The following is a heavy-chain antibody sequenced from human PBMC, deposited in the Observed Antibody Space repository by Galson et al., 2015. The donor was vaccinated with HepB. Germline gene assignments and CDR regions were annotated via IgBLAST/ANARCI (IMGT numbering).Heavy chain of an antibody. CDR2: IRGSGSTTI. Sequence: SLRLSCAASGFTFADYYMNWIRQAPGEGLEWVSYIRGSGSTTIFYADSVKGRFTISRDNARNSLFLQMTSLRAEDTAVYYCARATLGWFDPWGQGTLVTVSS. CDR3: ARATLGWFDP. J-gene: IGHJ5*02. V-gene: IGHV3-11*01. D-gene: IGHD2/OR15-2a*01. CDR1: GFTFADYY.